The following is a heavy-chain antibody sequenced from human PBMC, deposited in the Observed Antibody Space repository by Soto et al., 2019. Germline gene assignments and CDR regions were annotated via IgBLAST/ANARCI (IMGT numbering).Heavy chain of an antibody. D-gene: IGHD3-22*01. V-gene: IGHV3-23*01. CDR2: ISGSGGST. Sequence: GGSLRLSCAASGFTFSSYAMSWVRQAPGKGLEWVSAISGSGGSTYYADSVKGRFTISRDNSKITLYLQMNSLRAEDTAVYYCAKDWPPSVYYDSSGYYDDYWGQGTLVTVSS. CDR3: AKDWPPSVYYDSSGYYDDY. J-gene: IGHJ4*02. CDR1: GFTFSSYA.